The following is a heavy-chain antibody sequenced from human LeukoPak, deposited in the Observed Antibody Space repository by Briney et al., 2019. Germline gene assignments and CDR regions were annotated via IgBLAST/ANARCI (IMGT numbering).Heavy chain of an antibody. CDR1: GFTFSSYE. D-gene: IGHD3-22*01. V-gene: IGHV3-48*03. CDR2: ISSSGSTI. J-gene: IGHJ4*02. Sequence: PGGSLRLSCAASGFTFSSYEMNWVRQAPGKGLEWVSYISSSGSTIYYADSVKGRFTISRDNAKNSLYLQMNSLRAEDTAVYYCARGRYYYDSSGYYGGFDYWGQGTLVTVSS. CDR3: ARGRYYYDSSGYYGGFDY.